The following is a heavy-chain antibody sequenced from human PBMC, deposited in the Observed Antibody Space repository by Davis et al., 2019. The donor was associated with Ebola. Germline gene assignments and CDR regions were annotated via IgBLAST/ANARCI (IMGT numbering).Heavy chain of an antibody. Sequence: GESLKISCQGSGYSFTSYWISWVRQMPGKGLEWMGRIDPGDSYTNYSPSFQGHVTISADKSISTAYLQWSSLKASDTAMYYCARLTRGYSLSGDYWGQGTLVTVSS. D-gene: IGHD5-18*01. CDR3: ARLTRGYSLSGDY. J-gene: IGHJ4*02. V-gene: IGHV5-10-1*01. CDR1: GYSFTSYW. CDR2: IDPGDSYT.